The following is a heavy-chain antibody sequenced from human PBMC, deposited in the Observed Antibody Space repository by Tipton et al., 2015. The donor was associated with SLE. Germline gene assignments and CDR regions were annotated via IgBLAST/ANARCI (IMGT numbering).Heavy chain of an antibody. V-gene: IGHV4-30-2*01. Sequence: TLSLTCAVSGGSISSGGYSWSWIRQPPGKGLEWIGYIYHSGSTYYNPSLKSRVTISVDRSKNQFSLKLSSVTAADTAVYYCASGGDSSGWVFDYWGQGTLATVSS. CDR1: GGSISSGGYS. CDR3: ASGGDSSGWVFDY. J-gene: IGHJ4*02. CDR2: IYHSGST. D-gene: IGHD3-22*01.